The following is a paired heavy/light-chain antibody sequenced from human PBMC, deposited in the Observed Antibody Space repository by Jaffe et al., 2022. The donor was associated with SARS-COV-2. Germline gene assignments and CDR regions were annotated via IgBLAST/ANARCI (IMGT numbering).Heavy chain of an antibody. J-gene: IGHJ4*02. CDR3: VSSLICSGGGCRTH. Sequence: EVQLVESGGGLGQPGGSLRLSCAASGFTFSDYNMNWVRQAPGTGLEWVSYISGSDNTIYYADSVKGRFTISRDNSKDSLFLQMNSLRDDDTAMYYCVSSLICSGGGCRTHWGQGTLVTVSS. CDR2: ISGSDNTI. CDR1: GFTFSDYN. V-gene: IGHV3-48*02. D-gene: IGHD2-15*01.
Light chain of an antibody. J-gene: IGKJ1*01. V-gene: IGKV3-15*01. CDR1: QSVTSS. Sequence: EIVMTQSPATLSVSPGERATLSCRASQSVTSSLAWYQQKPGQAPRLLIYGASTRATGIPGRFSGSGSGTEFTLTISSLQSEDFAVYYCQQYNHWPRTFGQGTKVEIK. CDR2: GAS. CDR3: QQYNHWPRT.